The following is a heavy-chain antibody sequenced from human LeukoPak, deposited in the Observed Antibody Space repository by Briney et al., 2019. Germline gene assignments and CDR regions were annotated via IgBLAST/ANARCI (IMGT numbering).Heavy chain of an antibody. D-gene: IGHD3-10*01. Sequence: SETLSLTCTVSGGSIRSSSYYWGWIRQPPGKGLEWIGSISYSGSTYYNPSLKSRVTISVDTSKNQFSLKLSSVTAADTAVYYCAGNYYGSGSYYSEDRYWGQGTLVTVSS. CDR2: ISYSGST. V-gene: IGHV4-39*07. J-gene: IGHJ4*02. CDR3: AGNYYGSGSYYSEDRY. CDR1: GGSIRSSSYY.